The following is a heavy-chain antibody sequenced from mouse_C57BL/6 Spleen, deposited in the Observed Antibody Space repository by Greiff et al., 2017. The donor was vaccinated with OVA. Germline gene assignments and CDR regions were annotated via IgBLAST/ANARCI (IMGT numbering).Heavy chain of an antibody. V-gene: IGHV10-3*01. D-gene: IGHD1-1*01. CDR3: VRDNYYGSSYRYFDV. CDR1: GFTFNTYA. Sequence: EVKQVESGGGLVQPKGSLKLSCAASGFTFNTYAMHWVRQAPGKGLEWVARIRSKSSNYATYYADSVKDRFTISRDDSQSMLYLQMNNLKTEDTAMYYCVRDNYYGSSYRYFDVWGTGTTVTVSS. J-gene: IGHJ1*03. CDR2: IRSKSSNYAT.